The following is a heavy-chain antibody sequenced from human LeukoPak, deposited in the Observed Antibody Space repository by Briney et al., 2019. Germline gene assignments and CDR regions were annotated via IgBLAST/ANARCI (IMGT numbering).Heavy chain of an antibody. CDR3: AKDGSYSSGWYGPYYYMDV. CDR1: GFTFSSYD. Sequence: GGSLRLSCAASGFTFSSYDMSWVGQAPGKGLEWVSAISGSGGSTYYADSVKGRFTISRDNSKNTLYLQMNSLRAEDTAVYYCAKDGSYSSGWYGPYYYMDVWGKGTTVTISS. D-gene: IGHD6-19*01. CDR2: ISGSGGST. V-gene: IGHV3-23*01. J-gene: IGHJ6*03.